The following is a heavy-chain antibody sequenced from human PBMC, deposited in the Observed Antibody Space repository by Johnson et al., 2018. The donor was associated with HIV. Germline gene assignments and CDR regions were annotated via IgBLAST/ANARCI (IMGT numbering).Heavy chain of an antibody. V-gene: IGHV3-9*01. CDR1: GFTFDDYA. D-gene: IGHD4-17*01. Sequence: VESGGGLVQPGRSLRLSCAASGFTFDDYAMHWVRQAPGKGLEWVSDISWNSGSIGYADSVKGRFTISRENAKNSLILQMNSLRDEDTAVYYCARRTVTALFDIWGQGTLVTVSS. CDR3: ARRTVTALFDI. J-gene: IGHJ3*02. CDR2: ISWNSGSI.